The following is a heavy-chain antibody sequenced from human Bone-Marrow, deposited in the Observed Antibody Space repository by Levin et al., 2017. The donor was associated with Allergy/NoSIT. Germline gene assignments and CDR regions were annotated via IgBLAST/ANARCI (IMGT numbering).Heavy chain of an antibody. CDR2: ISAYNGNT. CDR1: GYTFTSYG. D-gene: IGHD6-13*01. V-gene: IGHV1-18*01. CDR3: ARDRGRRYSSSWFVGEGPLDYGMDV. Sequence: ASVKVSCKASGYTFTSYGISWVRQAPGQGLEWMGWISAYNGNTNYAQKLQGRVTMTTDTSTSTAYMELRSLRSDDTAVYYCARDRGRRYSSSWFVGEGPLDYGMDVWGQGTTVTVSS. J-gene: IGHJ6*02.